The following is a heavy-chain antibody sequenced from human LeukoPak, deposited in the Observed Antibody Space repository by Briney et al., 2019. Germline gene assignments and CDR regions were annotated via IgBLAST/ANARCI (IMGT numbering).Heavy chain of an antibody. CDR1: GFPVSSNY. V-gene: IGHV3-21*01. J-gene: IGHJ3*02. Sequence: GGSLRLSCAASGFPVSSNYMNWVRQAPGKGLEWVSSISSSSSYIYYADSVKGRFTISRDNAKNSLYLQMNSLRAEDTAVYYCARDEAYCGGDCPPGAFDIWGQGTMVTVSS. CDR3: ARDEAYCGGDCPPGAFDI. D-gene: IGHD2-21*02. CDR2: ISSSSSYI.